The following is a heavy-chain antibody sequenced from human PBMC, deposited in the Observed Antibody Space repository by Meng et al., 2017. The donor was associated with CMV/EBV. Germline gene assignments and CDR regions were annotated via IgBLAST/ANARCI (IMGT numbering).Heavy chain of an antibody. Sequence: GESLKISCAASGFTFSSYAMSWVRPAPGKGLEWVSAISGSGGSTYYADSVKGRFTISRDNSKNTLYLQMNSLRAEDTAVYYCAKVERSEGVAVAGTLDYWGQGTLVTVSS. CDR3: AKVERSEGVAVAGTLDY. V-gene: IGHV3-23*01. D-gene: IGHD6-19*01. CDR1: GFTFSSYA. J-gene: IGHJ4*02. CDR2: ISGSGGST.